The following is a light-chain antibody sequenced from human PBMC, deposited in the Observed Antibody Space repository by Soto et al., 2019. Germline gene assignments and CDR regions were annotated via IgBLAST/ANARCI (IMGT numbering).Light chain of an antibody. CDR1: QSVSSN. J-gene: IGKJ1*01. V-gene: IGKV3-15*01. Sequence: TVMTQSPATLSVSPAERATLSCRASQSVSSNLAWYQQKPGQAPRLLIYGASTRATGIPARFSGSGSGTEFTLTISSLQSEDFAVYYCQQYNNWRTFGQGTKVDIK. CDR2: GAS. CDR3: QQYNNWRT.